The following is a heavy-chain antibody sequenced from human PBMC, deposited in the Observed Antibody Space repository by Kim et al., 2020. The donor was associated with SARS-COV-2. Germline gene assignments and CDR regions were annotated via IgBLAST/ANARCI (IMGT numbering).Heavy chain of an antibody. Sequence: GGSLRLSCAASGFTFSGSPLHWVRQASGKGLEWVCRIRSKANSYATGYAASVKGRFTISRDDSKNTAYLEMNGLKTEDTAVYYCTRIPATTLAFWDAFDIWGQGTMVTVSS. CDR3: TRIPATTLAFWDAFDI. CDR2: IRSKANSYAT. J-gene: IGHJ3*02. CDR1: GFTFSGSP. V-gene: IGHV3-73*01. D-gene: IGHD1-1*01.